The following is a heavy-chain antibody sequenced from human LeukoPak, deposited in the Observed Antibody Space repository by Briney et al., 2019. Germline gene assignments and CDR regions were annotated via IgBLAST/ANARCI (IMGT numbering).Heavy chain of an antibody. CDR1: GFTFSSYA. D-gene: IGHD3-22*01. V-gene: IGHV3-23*01. Sequence: GGSLRLSCAASGFTFSSYAMGWVRQAPGKGLEWVSVISCSDGSTDYADSVKGRFTISRDNSKNTRYLQMNSLRAEDTAVYYCAKDLRTITMIVVVMDAFDIWGQGTMVTVSS. CDR3: AKDLRTITMIVVVMDAFDI. J-gene: IGHJ3*02. CDR2: ISCSDGST.